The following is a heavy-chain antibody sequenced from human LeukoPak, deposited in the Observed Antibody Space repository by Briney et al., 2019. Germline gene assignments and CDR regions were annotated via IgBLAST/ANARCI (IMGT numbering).Heavy chain of an antibody. Sequence: PSETLSLTCTVSGGSISSSSYYWGWIRQPPGKGLEWIGSIYYSGSTYYNPSLKSRVTISVDTSKNQFSLKLSSVTAADTAVYYCARSQAAAAPFDYWGQGTLVTVSS. CDR3: ARSQAAAAPFDY. D-gene: IGHD6-13*01. CDR2: IYYSGST. CDR1: GGSISSSSYY. V-gene: IGHV4-39*07. J-gene: IGHJ4*02.